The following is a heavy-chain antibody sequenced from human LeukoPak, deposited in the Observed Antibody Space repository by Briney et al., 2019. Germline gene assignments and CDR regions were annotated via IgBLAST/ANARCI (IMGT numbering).Heavy chain of an antibody. V-gene: IGHV4-34*01. J-gene: IGHJ4*02. Sequence: MASETLSLTCAVYGGSFSGYSWTWIRQPPGKGLEWIGEIDRSGRTNYNPALKSRLTISVDTSKSQFSLKLSTVTAAETAVYYCARGSATGLAYWGQGTLVTVSS. D-gene: IGHD1-1*01. CDR2: IDRSGRT. CDR3: ARGSATGLAY. CDR1: GGSFSGYS.